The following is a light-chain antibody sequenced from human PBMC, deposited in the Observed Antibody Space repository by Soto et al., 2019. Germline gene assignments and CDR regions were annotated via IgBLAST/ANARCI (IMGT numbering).Light chain of an antibody. CDR3: KQRYSTLS. CDR2: AAS. Sequence: EIQMTQSPSSLSASVGDRVTITCRASQSISSYLNWYQQKPGKASKLLIYAASSLKSGVPSRFSGIRPGTDFPLTIGSRQAQDCPTYYRKQRYSTLSFRQGAKVDIK. CDR1: QSISSY. J-gene: IGKJ1*01. V-gene: IGKV1-39*01.